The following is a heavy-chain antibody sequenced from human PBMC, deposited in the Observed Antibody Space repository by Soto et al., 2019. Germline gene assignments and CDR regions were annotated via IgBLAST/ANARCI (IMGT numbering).Heavy chain of an antibody. Sequence: SETLSLTRTVSGGSISSYYWHWIRQPPGKGLEWIGYIYYSGSTNYNPSLKSRVTISVDTSKNQFSLKLTSVTAADTAVYYCARLPWAGYGGVFDPWGQGTLVTVSS. V-gene: IGHV4-59*01. CDR1: GGSISSYY. J-gene: IGHJ5*02. D-gene: IGHD2-8*02. CDR2: IYYSGST. CDR3: ARLPWAGYGGVFDP.